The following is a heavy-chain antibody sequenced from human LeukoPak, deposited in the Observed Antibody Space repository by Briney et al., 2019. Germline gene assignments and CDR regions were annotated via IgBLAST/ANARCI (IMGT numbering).Heavy chain of an antibody. Sequence: PSETLSLTCTVSGGSISSYYWSWIRQPPGKGLEWIGYIYYSGSTNYNPSLKSRVTISVDTSKNQFSLKLSSVTAADTAVYYCARGEMAKQLCLPYYFDYWGQGTLVTVSS. CDR2: IYYSGST. CDR3: ARGEMAKQLCLPYYFDY. D-gene: IGHD5-24*01. CDR1: GGSISSYY. V-gene: IGHV4-59*01. J-gene: IGHJ4*02.